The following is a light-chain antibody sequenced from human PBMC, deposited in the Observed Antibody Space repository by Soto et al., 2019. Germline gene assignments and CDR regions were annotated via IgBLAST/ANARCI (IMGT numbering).Light chain of an antibody. CDR3: QQYNIWPFS. CDR2: DVS. Sequence: EIVMTLSPATLSVSPGERATLSCRAGQGVTTNFAWYQQKSGQSPRLLIYDVSIRATGVPARFSGTGSETDLTLTISGLQAEDSEVYFCQQYNIWPFSFGQGRRLE. V-gene: IGKV3-15*01. J-gene: IGKJ5*01. CDR1: QGVTTN.